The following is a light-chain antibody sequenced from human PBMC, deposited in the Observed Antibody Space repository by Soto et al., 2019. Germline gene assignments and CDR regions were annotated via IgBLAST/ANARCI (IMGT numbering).Light chain of an antibody. CDR3: QQYNNWRPIT. J-gene: IGKJ5*01. CDR2: GAS. CDR1: QSVSSN. Sequence: EIVMTQSPATLSVSPGERATLSFRASQSVSSNLAWYQQKPGQAPRLLIYGASTRATGIPARFSGSRSGTEFTLTISSLQSEDFAVYYCQQYNNWRPITFGQGTRLEIK. V-gene: IGKV3-15*01.